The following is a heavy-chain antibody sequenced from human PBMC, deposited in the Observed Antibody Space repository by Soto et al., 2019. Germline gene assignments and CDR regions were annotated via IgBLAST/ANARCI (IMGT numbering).Heavy chain of an antibody. Sequence: GGSLRLSCAASGSSFSDYQMNWVRQAPGKGLEWISYISSRVRTMYYTHSVQGRFTISRDNAKNLLYLQMNSLRDEDTAVYYCARDLLGYHYGMDVWGQGTTVTVSS. D-gene: IGHD2-21*01. CDR1: GSSFSDYQ. J-gene: IGHJ6*02. CDR2: ISSRVRTM. V-gene: IGHV3-11*01. CDR3: ARDLLGYHYGMDV.